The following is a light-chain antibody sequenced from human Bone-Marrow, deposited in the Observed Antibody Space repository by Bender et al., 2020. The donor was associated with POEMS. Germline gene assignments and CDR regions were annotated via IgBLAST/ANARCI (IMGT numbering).Light chain of an antibody. V-gene: IGLV2-23*02. CDR1: SSDVGNYNL. Sequence: QSALTQPASVSASPGQSITISCTGTSSDVGNYNLVSWYQQHPGKAPKLIIYEVTKRPSGVSSRFSGSKSGNTASLTVSGLQAEDEAYYYCSSYARNNIFVFGGGTKLTVL. CDR2: EVT. CDR3: SSYARNNIFV. J-gene: IGLJ2*01.